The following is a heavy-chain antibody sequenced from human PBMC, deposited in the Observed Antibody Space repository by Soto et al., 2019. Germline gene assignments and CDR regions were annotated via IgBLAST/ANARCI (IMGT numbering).Heavy chain of an antibody. CDR2: IYWDDDK. J-gene: IGHJ4*02. D-gene: IGHD6-6*01. CDR3: AHNNPSIAARPGFDY. CDR1: GFSLSTSGVG. V-gene: IGHV2-5*02. Sequence: SGPTLVKPTQTLTLTCTFSGFSLSTSGVGVGWIRQPPGKALEWLALIYWDDDKRYSPSLKSRLTITKDTSKNQVVLTMANMDPVDTATYYCAHNNPSIAARPGFDYWGQGTLVTVSS.